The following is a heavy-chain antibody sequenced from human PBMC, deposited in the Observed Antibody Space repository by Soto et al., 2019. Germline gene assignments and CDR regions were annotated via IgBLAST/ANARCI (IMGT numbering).Heavy chain of an antibody. V-gene: IGHV4-31*03. J-gene: IGHJ5*02. CDR1: GGSISSGGYY. D-gene: IGHD3-22*01. Sequence: SETLSLTCTVSGGSISSGGYYWSWIRQHPGKGLEWIGYIYYSGSTYYNPSLKSRVTISVDTSKNQFSLKLSSVTAADTAVYYCARERVTYYYDSSGPNWFDPWGQGTLVTVSS. CDR2: IYYSGST. CDR3: ARERVTYYYDSSGPNWFDP.